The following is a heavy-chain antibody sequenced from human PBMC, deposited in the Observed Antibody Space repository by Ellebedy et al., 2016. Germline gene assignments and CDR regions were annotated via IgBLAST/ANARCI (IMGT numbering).Heavy chain of an antibody. Sequence: SETLSLXCTVSGGSISNSYWSWIRQPPGKGLEWIGEINHSGTTNYNSSLKSRATTSIDMSTNQFSLKLTSVTAADTAIYYCARLRYFYGSGTYNYFGMDVWGQGTTVTVSS. CDR1: GGSISNSY. CDR3: ARLRYFYGSGTYNYFGMDV. CDR2: INHSGTT. J-gene: IGHJ6*02. D-gene: IGHD3-10*01. V-gene: IGHV4-34*01.